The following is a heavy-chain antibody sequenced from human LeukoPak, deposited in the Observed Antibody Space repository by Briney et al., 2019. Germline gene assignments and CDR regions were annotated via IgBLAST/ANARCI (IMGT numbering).Heavy chain of an antibody. CDR1: GFTFSSYS. J-gene: IGHJ4*02. D-gene: IGHD1-26*01. CDR2: ISSSSSYI. V-gene: IGHV3-21*01. Sequence: GGSLRLSCAASGFTFSSYSMNWVRQAPGKGLEWVSSISSSSSYIYYADSVKGRFTISRDNAKNSLYLQMNSLRAEDTAVYYCAGDHVSYYPRFDYWGQGTLVTVSS. CDR3: AGDHVSYYPRFDY.